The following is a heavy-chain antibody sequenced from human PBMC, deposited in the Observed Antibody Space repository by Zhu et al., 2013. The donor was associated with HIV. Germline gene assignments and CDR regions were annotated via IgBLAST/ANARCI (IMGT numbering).Heavy chain of an antibody. D-gene: IGHD3-10*01. CDR3: ARDLPGGFGEFI. Sequence: QLVQSGAERKEPGASVTVSCKASGYKFSGHYLHWVRQAPGQGLEWMGLINPKNGVTEYAQKFYGRITMTRNMSISTAYMELSRLTYDDTAVYYCARDLPGGFGEFIWGQGTMVTVSS. CDR2: INPKNGVT. J-gene: IGHJ3*02. CDR1: GYKFSGHY. V-gene: IGHV1-2*02.